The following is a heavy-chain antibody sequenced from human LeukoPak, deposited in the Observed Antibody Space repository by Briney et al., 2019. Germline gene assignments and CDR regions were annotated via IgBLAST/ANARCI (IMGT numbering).Heavy chain of an antibody. D-gene: IGHD3-22*01. CDR2: IYYSGST. J-gene: IGHJ5*02. V-gene: IGHV4-39*01. CDR3: ARGGGRYYYDSSGYYGP. CDR1: GGSISSSSYY. Sequence: SETLSLTRTVSGGSISSSSYYWGWIRQPPGKGLEWIGSIYYSGSTYYNPSLKSRVTISVDTSKNQFSLKLSSVTAADTAVYCCARGGGRYYYDSSGYYGPWGQGTLVTVSS.